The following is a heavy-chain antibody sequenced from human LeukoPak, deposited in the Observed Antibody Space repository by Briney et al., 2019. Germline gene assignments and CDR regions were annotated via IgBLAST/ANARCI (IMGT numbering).Heavy chain of an antibody. D-gene: IGHD3-22*01. CDR2: INSDGSST. CDR1: GFTFSSYW. V-gene: IGHV3-74*01. J-gene: IGHJ4*02. Sequence: GGSLRLSCAASGFTFSSYWMHWVRQAPGKGLVWVSRINSDGSSTSYADSVKGRFTISRDNAKNTLCLQMNSLRAEDTAVYYCARAIYDSSGYYYFSPYYFDYWGQGTLVTVSS. CDR3: ARAIYDSSGYYYFSPYYFDY.